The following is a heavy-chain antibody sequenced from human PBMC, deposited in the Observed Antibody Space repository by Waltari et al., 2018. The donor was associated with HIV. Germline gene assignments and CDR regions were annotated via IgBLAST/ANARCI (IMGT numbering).Heavy chain of an antibody. CDR1: GASINSDNYY. V-gene: IGHV4-31*02. Sequence: QVQLQESGPGLVKPSQTLSLTCNVSGASINSDNYYWAWIRQHPERGLECIGFVYYRGSTFSNPSFKRRATISVDTSKNQFSLKLTSMTAADTAVYYCARVLYWYFDLWGRGTLVTVSS. CDR2: VYYRGST. CDR3: ARVLYWYFDL. J-gene: IGHJ2*01.